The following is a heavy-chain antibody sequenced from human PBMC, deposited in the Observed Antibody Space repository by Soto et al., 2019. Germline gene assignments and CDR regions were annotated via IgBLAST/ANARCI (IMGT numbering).Heavy chain of an antibody. CDR3: AKQDYYDSSGYSREGWYLDL. V-gene: IGHV3-23*01. D-gene: IGHD3-22*01. CDR1: GFTFSSYA. Sequence: EVQLLESGGGLVQPGGSLRLSCAASGFTFSSYAMSWVRQAPGKGLEWVSAISGSGGSTYYADSVKGRFTISRDNSKNTLYLQMNSLRAEDTAVYYCAKQDYYDSSGYSREGWYLDLWGRGTLVTVSS. J-gene: IGHJ2*01. CDR2: ISGSGGST.